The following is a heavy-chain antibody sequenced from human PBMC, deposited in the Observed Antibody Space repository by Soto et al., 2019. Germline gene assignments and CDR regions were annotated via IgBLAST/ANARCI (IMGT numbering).Heavy chain of an antibody. Sequence: QVQLVQSGAEVKKPGASVKVSCKASGYTFSSYTISWVRQAPGQGLEWMGRIIPILGIANYAQKFQGRVTITADKSTSTAYMELSSLRSEDTAVYYCARDRYSGYDRRGGLDYWGQGTLVTVSS. D-gene: IGHD5-12*01. V-gene: IGHV1-69*09. CDR3: ARDRYSGYDRRGGLDY. J-gene: IGHJ4*02. CDR1: GYTFSSYT. CDR2: IIPILGIA.